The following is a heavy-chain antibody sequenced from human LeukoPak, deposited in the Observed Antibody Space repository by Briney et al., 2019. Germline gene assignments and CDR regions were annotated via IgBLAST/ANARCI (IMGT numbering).Heavy chain of an antibody. Sequence: GGSLRLSCAASGFTFSSYAMHWVRQAPGKGLEWVAVISYDGSNKYYADSVKGRFTISRDNSKNTLYLQMNSLRAEDTAVYYCARLINHYYGSGNPWGQGTLVTVSS. D-gene: IGHD3-10*01. V-gene: IGHV3-30*04. CDR3: ARLINHYYGSGNP. CDR2: ISYDGSNK. CDR1: GFTFSSYA. J-gene: IGHJ5*02.